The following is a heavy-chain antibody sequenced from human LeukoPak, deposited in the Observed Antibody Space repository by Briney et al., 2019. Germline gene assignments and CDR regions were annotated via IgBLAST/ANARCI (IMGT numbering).Heavy chain of an antibody. Sequence: GGSLRLSCAASGFTFSSYAMNWVRQAPGKGLEWVSAISSSGGSTYYADSVKGRFTISRDNSKSTLYLQMNSLRAEDTAVYYCAKDPRRNYYDSSGYLVYWGQGTLVTVSS. CDR3: AKDPRRNYYDSSGYLVY. J-gene: IGHJ4*02. CDR2: ISSSGGST. V-gene: IGHV3-23*01. CDR1: GFTFSSYA. D-gene: IGHD3-22*01.